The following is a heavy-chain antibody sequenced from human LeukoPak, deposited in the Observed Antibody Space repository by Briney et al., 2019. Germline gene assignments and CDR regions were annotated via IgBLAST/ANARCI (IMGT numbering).Heavy chain of an antibody. CDR2: ISSSSSTI. CDR3: ARNPGACSGGSCYYPFDY. Sequence: PGGSLRLSCAASGFTFSSYSMNWVRQAPEKGLEWVSYISSSSSTIYYADSVKGRFTISRDNAKNSLYLQMNSLRDEDTAVYYCARNPGACSGGSCYYPFDYWGQGTLVTVSS. CDR1: GFTFSSYS. D-gene: IGHD2-15*01. V-gene: IGHV3-48*02. J-gene: IGHJ4*02.